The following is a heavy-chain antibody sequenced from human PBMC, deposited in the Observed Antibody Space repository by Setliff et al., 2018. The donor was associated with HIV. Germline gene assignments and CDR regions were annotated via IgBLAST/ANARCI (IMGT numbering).Heavy chain of an antibody. CDR3: ARQGGYNSPLMV. CDR2: IFDSGTT. CDR1: GGSITSYY. V-gene: IGHV4-59*08. Sequence: SETLSLTCTVSGGSITSYYWNWIRQSTGKGLEWIGYIFDSGTTKYNPSVTSRVTISVDASKNQFFLQLISVTAADTAVYYCARQGGYNSPLMVWGQGKLVTVSS. J-gene: IGHJ4*02. D-gene: IGHD3-10*01.